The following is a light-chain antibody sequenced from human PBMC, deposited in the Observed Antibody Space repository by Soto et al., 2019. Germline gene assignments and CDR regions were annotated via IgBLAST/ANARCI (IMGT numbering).Light chain of an antibody. CDR2: QVS. CDR1: SIDIGHNKY. V-gene: IGLV2-14*01. Sequence: QSALTQPASVSGSPGQSITISCTLTSIDIGHNKYVSWYQQYPGKVPKPLINQVSNRPSGVSNRFSGSKSGNTASLTISGLLAEDEADYFCTSSTSGSLYVFGTGTKVTVL. J-gene: IGLJ1*01. CDR3: TSSTSGSLYV.